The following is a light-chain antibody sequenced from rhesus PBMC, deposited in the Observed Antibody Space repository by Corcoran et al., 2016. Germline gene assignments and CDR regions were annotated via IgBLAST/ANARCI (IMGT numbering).Light chain of an antibody. CDR2: KAS. J-gene: IGKJ2*01. CDR3: QHGYGTPCS. CDR1: EKVNNY. V-gene: IGKV1-74*01. Sequence: DSQMTQSPSSPSASVGDRGTTTCRASEKVNNYLNWYQQKPGKAPKLLIYKASTKQSGVPSRLRGSGSGTDYTFTISSLQPEDFATYYCQHGYGTPCSFGQGTKVEIK.